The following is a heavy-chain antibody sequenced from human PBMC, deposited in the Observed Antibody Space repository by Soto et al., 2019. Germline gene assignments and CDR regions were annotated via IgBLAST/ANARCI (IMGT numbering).Heavy chain of an antibody. CDR2: ISSSSSTI. CDR1: GFAFSSYS. J-gene: IGHJ6*02. CDR3: ARDRSEYYYDSSGYYSSYYYYYGMDV. D-gene: IGHD3-22*01. Sequence: GGFLRLFWAASGFAFSSYSMNWVRPAPGKGLGWVSCISSSSSTIYYADAVKGRFTISRDNAKNSLYLQMNSLRDEDTAVYYCARDRSEYYYDSSGYYSSYYYYYGMDVWGQGTTVTVSS. V-gene: IGHV3-48*02.